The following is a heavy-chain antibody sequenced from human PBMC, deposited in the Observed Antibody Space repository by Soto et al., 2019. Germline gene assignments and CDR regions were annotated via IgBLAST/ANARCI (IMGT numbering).Heavy chain of an antibody. J-gene: IGHJ6*02. CDR1: GGTFSSYA. V-gene: IGHV1-69*12. CDR3: AGRGDYGDVHGMDV. D-gene: IGHD4-17*01. Sequence: QVQLVQSGAEVKKPGSSVKVSCKASGGTFSSYAISWVRQAPGQGLEWMGGIIPIFGTANYAQKFQGRVTITAAVSTSTADMELGSLRSEDTAVYYCAGRGDYGDVHGMDVWGQGTTVTVSS. CDR2: IIPIFGTA.